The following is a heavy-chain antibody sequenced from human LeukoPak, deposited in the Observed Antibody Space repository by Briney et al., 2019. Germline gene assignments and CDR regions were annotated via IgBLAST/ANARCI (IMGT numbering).Heavy chain of an antibody. CDR1: GFTFGNYA. Sequence: GGSLRLSCAASGFTFGNYAMSWVRQAPGKGLEWVSGVSGSGTTTYYADSVKGRFSISRDNSKNTLFLQMNSLRADDTAVYYCARDRIAVAGTEYWGQGTLVTVSS. CDR2: VSGSGTTT. V-gene: IGHV3-23*01. D-gene: IGHD6-19*01. J-gene: IGHJ4*02. CDR3: ARDRIAVAGTEY.